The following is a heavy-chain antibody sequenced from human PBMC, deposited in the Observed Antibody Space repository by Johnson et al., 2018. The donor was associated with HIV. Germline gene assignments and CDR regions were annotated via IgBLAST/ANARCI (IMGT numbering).Heavy chain of an antibody. CDR2: ISNDGSNK. CDR1: GFTFSRYG. CDR3: AKERYMGSTTRADAFDM. J-gene: IGHJ3*02. Sequence: QVQLVESGGGVVQPGRSLRLSCAASGFTFSRYGIHWVRQAPGKGLEWVAVISNDGSNKYYADSVKGRFTISRDNSKNTLFLQMNSLRAEDTAVYYCAKERYMGSTTRADAFDMWGQGTMVTVSS. D-gene: IGHD1-26*01. V-gene: IGHV3-30*18.